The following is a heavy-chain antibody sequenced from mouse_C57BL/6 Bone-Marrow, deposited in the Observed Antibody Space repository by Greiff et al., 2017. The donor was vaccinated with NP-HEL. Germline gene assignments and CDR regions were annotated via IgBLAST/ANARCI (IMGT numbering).Heavy chain of an antibody. CDR3: TTLLGNY. Sequence: EVHLVESGAELVRPGASVKLSCTASGFNIKDDYMHWVKQRPEQGLEWIGWIDPENGDTEYASKFQGKATITADTSSNTAYLQLSSLTSEDTAVYYCTTLLGNYWGQGTTLTVSS. CDR1: GFNIKDDY. V-gene: IGHV14-4*01. CDR2: IDPENGDT. J-gene: IGHJ2*01.